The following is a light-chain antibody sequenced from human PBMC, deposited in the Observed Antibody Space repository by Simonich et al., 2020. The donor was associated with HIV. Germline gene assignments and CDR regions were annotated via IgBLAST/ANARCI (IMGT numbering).Light chain of an antibody. J-gene: IGKJ4*01. V-gene: IGKV1-8*01. CDR1: QGISSY. CDR3: QQLNSYPLT. CDR2: DAS. Sequence: AIRMTQSPSSLSASTGDRVTITCRASQGISSYLAWYQQKPGKAPKLLIYDASTMQSGVPSRFSGSGSGTEFTLTISSLQPEDFATYYCQQLNSYPLTFGGGTKVEIK.